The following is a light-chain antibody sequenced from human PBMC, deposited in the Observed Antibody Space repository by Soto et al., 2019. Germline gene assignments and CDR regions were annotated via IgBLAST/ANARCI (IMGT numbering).Light chain of an antibody. CDR2: KVS. CDR3: MQATHWPYT. J-gene: IGKJ2*01. CDR1: QSLVHSDGNTY. V-gene: IGKV2-30*02. Sequence: VVMTQSPLSLPVTLGQPASISCRSSQSLVHSDGNTYLNWFQQRPGQSPRRLFNKVSNRDSGVPDRFSGSGSGTDFALKISRVEAEDLGTYYCMQATHWPYTFGQGTKLEIK.